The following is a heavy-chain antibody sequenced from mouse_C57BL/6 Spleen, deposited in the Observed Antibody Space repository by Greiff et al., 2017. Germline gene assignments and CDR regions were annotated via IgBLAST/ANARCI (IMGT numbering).Heavy chain of an antibody. Sequence: QVHVKQSGAELARPGASVKLSCKASGYTFTSYGISWVKQRTGQGLEWIGEIYPRSGNTYYNEKFKGKATLTADKSSSTAYMELRSLTSEDSAVYFCAKIYGSTHYYAMDYWGQGTSVTVSS. CDR2: IYPRSGNT. J-gene: IGHJ4*01. CDR3: AKIYGSTHYYAMDY. CDR1: GYTFTSYG. V-gene: IGHV1-81*01. D-gene: IGHD1-1*01.